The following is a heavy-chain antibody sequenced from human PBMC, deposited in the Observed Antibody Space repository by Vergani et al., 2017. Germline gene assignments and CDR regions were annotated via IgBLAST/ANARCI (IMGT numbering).Heavy chain of an antibody. CDR1: GFTFSSYG. CDR2: ISYDGSNK. D-gene: IGHD6-13*01. CDR3: AKDHFTSSSWTIYDYYYGMDV. J-gene: IGHJ6*02. V-gene: IGHV3-30*18. Sequence: QVQLVESGGGVVQPGRSLRLSCAASGFTFSSYGMHWVRQAPGKGLEWVAVISYDGSNKYYADSVKGRFTISRDNSKNTLYLQMNSLRAEDTAVYYCAKDHFTSSSWTIYDYYYGMDVWGQGTTVTVSS.